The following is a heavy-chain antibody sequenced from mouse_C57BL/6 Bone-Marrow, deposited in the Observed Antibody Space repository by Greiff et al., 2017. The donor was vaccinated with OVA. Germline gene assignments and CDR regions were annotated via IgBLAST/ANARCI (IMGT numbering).Heavy chain of an antibody. J-gene: IGHJ3*01. V-gene: IGHV5-4*01. Sequence: EVKLVESGGGLVKPGGSLKLSCAASGFTFSSYAMSWVRQTPEKRLEWVATISDGGSYTCYPDNVKGRFTISRDNAKNNLYLQMSHLKSEDTAMYYCARDRAYWGQGTLVTVSA. CDR2: ISDGGSYT. CDR1: GFTFSSYA. CDR3: ARDRAY.